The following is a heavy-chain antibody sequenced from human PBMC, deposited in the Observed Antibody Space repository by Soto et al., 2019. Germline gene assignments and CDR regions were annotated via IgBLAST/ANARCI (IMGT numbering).Heavy chain of an antibody. CDR1: GFIFTNAW. D-gene: IGHD4-4*01. CDR2: IKSKTDGGTA. CDR3: TTDRLQ. J-gene: IGHJ4*02. Sequence: XXSLRLSFAASGFIFTNAWMHWVRQVPGRGLEWVGRIKSKTDGGTADYTAPAKGRFTISRDDSKNTLHLQMNSLKIEDTAVYYCTTDRLQWGQGTLVTVSS. V-gene: IGHV3-15*07.